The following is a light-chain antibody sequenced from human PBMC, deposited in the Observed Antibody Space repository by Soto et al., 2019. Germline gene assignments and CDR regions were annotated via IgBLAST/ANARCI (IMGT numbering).Light chain of an antibody. CDR3: QQLNSYVFA. Sequence: DIQLTQSPSFLSASVGDRVTITCRASQDVSRYLAWYQQKPGKAPNLLIYAASTLRSGVPSRFSGSRSETEFTLTISSLQPEDLATYYCQQLNSYVFAFGPGTKVDIK. V-gene: IGKV1-9*01. J-gene: IGKJ3*01. CDR1: QDVSRY. CDR2: AAS.